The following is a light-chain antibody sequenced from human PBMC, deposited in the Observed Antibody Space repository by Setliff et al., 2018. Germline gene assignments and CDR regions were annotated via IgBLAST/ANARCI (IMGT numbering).Light chain of an antibody. CDR2: DVN. Sequence: QSALAQPASVSGSPGESITISCTGTSSDVGAYDYVSWYKLNPGKAPKLVIYDVNTRPSGVSNRFSGSKSGNTASLTISGLQAEDEADYYCCSYPNTPIRYLFGTGTKATVL. CDR1: SSDVGAYDY. J-gene: IGLJ1*01. V-gene: IGLV2-14*01. CDR3: CSYPNTPIRYL.